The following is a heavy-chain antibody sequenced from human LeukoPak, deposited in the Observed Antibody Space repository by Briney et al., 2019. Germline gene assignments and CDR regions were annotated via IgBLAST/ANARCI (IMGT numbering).Heavy chain of an antibody. CDR3: ARQVSGYGSGSFYFDY. V-gene: IGHV3-21*01. CDR2: ISTSSSHI. J-gene: IGHJ4*02. Sequence: PGGSLRLSCAASGFTFSEYSMNWVRQAPGKGLEWVSFISTSSSHIYYGDSVRGRFTISRDNAWNSVSLQMNSLRAEDTAVYYCARQVSGYGSGSFYFDYWGRGMLVTVSS. CDR1: GFTFSEYS. D-gene: IGHD3-10*01.